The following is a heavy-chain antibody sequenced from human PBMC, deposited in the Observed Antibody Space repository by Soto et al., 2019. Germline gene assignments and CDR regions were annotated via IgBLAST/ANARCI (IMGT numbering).Heavy chain of an antibody. V-gene: IGHV3-74*01. CDR3: ASAAPWFGDASWAGS. D-gene: IGHD3-10*01. CDR1: GFTFSNYW. J-gene: IGHJ5*02. CDR2: IKSDGRST. Sequence: EVQLVESGGGLVQPGGSLRLSCAASGFTFSNYWMHWVRQAPGKGLVWVSRIKSDGRSTTYADSVKGRFTISRDNAKDTVYMEMTSLRAEDTDVYYGASAAPWFGDASWAGSWGRGTLVAVSS.